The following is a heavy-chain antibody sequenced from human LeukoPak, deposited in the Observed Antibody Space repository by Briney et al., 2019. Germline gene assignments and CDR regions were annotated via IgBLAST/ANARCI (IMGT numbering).Heavy chain of an antibody. D-gene: IGHD3-3*01. Sequence: SETLSLTCTVSGGSISSYYWSWIRQPPGKGLEWIGYIYYSGSTNYNPSLKSRVTISVDTSKNQFSLKLSSVTAADTAVYYCAREAGDFWSGPIDYWGQGTLVTVSS. CDR2: IYYSGST. CDR1: GGSISSYY. J-gene: IGHJ4*02. CDR3: AREAGDFWSGPIDY. V-gene: IGHV4-59*01.